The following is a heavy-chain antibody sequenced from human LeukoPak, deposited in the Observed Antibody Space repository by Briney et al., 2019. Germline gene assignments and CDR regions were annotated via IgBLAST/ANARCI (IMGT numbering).Heavy chain of an antibody. CDR1: GFTFSSYW. CDR3: ARDLASYGDYFTDY. J-gene: IGHJ4*02. Sequence: PGGSLRLSCAASGFTFSSYWMSWVRQAPGKGLEWVANIKQDGSEKYYVDSVKGRFTISRDNAKNSLYLQMNSLRAEDTAVYYCARDLASYGDYFTDYWGQGTLVTVSS. D-gene: IGHD4-17*01. V-gene: IGHV3-7*01. CDR2: IKQDGSEK.